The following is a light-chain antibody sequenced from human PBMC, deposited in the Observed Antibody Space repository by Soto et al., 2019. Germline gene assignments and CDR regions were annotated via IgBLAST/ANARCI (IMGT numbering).Light chain of an antibody. CDR3: QNCDYLPI. Sequence: DIQMTQSPSSLSASVGDRVTITCQASQDITSYLNWYQHKPGKAPKLLIYDAFILEAGVPPRFSGSGYGTDFTLTISSLQPEDVATSYCQNCDYLPIFGPATTVDFK. CDR2: DAF. V-gene: IGKV1-33*01. CDR1: QDITSY. J-gene: IGKJ3*01.